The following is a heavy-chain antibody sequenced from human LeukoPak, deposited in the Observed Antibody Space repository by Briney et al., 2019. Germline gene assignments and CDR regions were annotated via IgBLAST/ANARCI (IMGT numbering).Heavy chain of an antibody. Sequence: SETLSLTCTVSGGSISSSSYYWGWIRQPPGKGLEWIGSIYYSGSTYYNPSLKSRVTISVDTSKNQFSLKLSSVTAADTAVYYCASDPFCCSGGSCYSWGQGTLVTVSS. D-gene: IGHD2-15*01. CDR3: ASDPFCCSGGSCYS. V-gene: IGHV4-39*07. J-gene: IGHJ4*02. CDR1: GGSISSSSYY. CDR2: IYYSGST.